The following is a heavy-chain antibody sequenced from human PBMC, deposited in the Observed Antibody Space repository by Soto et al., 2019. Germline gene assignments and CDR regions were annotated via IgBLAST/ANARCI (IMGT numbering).Heavy chain of an antibody. J-gene: IGHJ6*02. CDR1: GFTFSSYA. CDR2: ISGSGGST. V-gene: IGHV3-23*01. D-gene: IGHD3-3*01. CDR3: AKEVGGYDFWSGYYGYYYYYGMDV. Sequence: PGGSLRLSCAASGFTFSSYAMSWVRQAPGKGLEWVSAISGSGGSTYYADSVKGRFTISRDNSKNTLYLQMNSLRAEDTAVYYCAKEVGGYDFWSGYYGYYYYYGMDVWGQGTTVTVSS.